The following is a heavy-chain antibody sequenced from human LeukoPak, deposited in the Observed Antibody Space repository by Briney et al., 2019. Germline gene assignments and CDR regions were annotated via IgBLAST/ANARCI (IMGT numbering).Heavy chain of an antibody. CDR1: GYTFTSYG. D-gene: IGHD3-10*01. J-gene: IGHJ4*02. CDR2: ISAYNGNT. Sequence: GASVKVSCKASGYTFTSYGISWVRQAPGQGLEWMGWISAYNGNTNYAQKLQGRVTMTTDTSTSTAYMELRSLRSDDTAVYYCARDTYYYGSGSSTSLDYWGQGTLVTVSS. V-gene: IGHV1-18*01. CDR3: ARDTYYYGSGSSTSLDY.